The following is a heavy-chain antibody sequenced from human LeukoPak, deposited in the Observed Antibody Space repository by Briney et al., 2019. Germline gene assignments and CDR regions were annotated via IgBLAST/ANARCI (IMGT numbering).Heavy chain of an antibody. Sequence: QSGGSLRLSCAASGFTFDDYAMHWVRQAPGKGLEWVSGISWNSGSIGYADSVKGRFTISRDNAKNSLYLQMNSLRAEDTALYYCARLGASIAAAENYYYYYMDVWGKGTTVTASS. CDR3: ARLGASIAAAENYYYYYMDV. D-gene: IGHD6-13*01. CDR2: ISWNSGSI. CDR1: GFTFDDYA. V-gene: IGHV3-9*01. J-gene: IGHJ6*03.